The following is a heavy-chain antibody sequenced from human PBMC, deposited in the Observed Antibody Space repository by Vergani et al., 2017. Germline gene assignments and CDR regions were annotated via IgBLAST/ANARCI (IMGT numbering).Heavy chain of an antibody. CDR2: IIPIFGTA. CDR3: AGDSDCSSTSFYTSNYYYYMAV. CDR1: GGTFSSYA. Sequence: QVQLVQSGAEVKKPGSSVKVSCKASGGTFSSYAISWVRQAPGQGLEWMGGIIPIFGTANYAQKFQGRVTITADESTSTAYMGLSSLSSEDTAVYYCAGDSDCSSTSFYTSNYYYYMAVSATGATVTVSS. J-gene: IGHJ6*03. V-gene: IGHV1-69*01. D-gene: IGHD2-2*02.